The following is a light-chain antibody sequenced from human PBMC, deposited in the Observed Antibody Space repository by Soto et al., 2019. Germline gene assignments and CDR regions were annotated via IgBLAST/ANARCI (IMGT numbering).Light chain of an antibody. CDR1: QDITNY. CDR2: DAS. J-gene: IGKJ2*02. Sequence: IQMTQSPSSLSASVGDRVTITCQASQDITNYLIWYQQKPGKAPKLLLYDASSLGTGVSSRFSGSGSGTHVTLTISSLQPEDIATYYCQQFDSVPCTFGQGTKLEIK. V-gene: IGKV1-33*01. CDR3: QQFDSVPCT.